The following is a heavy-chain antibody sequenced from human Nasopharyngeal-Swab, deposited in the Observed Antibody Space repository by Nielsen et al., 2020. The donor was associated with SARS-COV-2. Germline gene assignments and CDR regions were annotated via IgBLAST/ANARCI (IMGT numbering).Heavy chain of an antibody. D-gene: IGHD5-12*01. CDR2: INKDGSEK. CDR1: GLGFSEFW. CDR3: AIDRGYYAFDY. Sequence: GGSLKISWAASGLGFSEFWRYWVRQAPGKGLEWVASINKDGSEKYYGDSVRGRFTTSRDNAENSLSLQMNSLRGEDTAVYYFAIDRGYYAFDYWGQGTLVTVSS. V-gene: IGHV3-7*01. J-gene: IGHJ4*02.